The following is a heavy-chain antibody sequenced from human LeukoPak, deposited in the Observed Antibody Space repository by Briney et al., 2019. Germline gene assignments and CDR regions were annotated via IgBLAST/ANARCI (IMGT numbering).Heavy chain of an antibody. CDR3: AKVLLGYCSSTSCYTTYYFDY. Sequence: GGSLGLSCAASGFTFSSYAMSWVRQAPGKGLEWVSAISGSGGSTYYADSVKGRFTISRDNSKNTLYLQMNSLRAEDTAVYYCAKVLLGYCSSTSCYTTYYFDYWGQGTLVTVSS. J-gene: IGHJ4*02. CDR1: GFTFSSYA. V-gene: IGHV3-23*01. D-gene: IGHD2-2*02. CDR2: ISGSGGST.